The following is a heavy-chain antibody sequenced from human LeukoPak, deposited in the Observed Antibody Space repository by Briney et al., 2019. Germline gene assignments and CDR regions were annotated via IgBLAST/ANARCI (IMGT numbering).Heavy chain of an antibody. CDR3: ARTGTLYYYYYGMDV. CDR2: ISYDGSNK. CDR1: GFTFSSYA. J-gene: IGHJ6*02. V-gene: IGHV3-30-3*01. Sequence: GGSLRLSCAASGFTFSSYAMHWVRQAPGKGLEWVAVISYDGSNKYYADSVRGRFTISRDNSKNTLYLQMNSLRAEDTAVYYCARTGTLYYYYYGMDVWGQGTTVTVSS. D-gene: IGHD1/OR15-1a*01.